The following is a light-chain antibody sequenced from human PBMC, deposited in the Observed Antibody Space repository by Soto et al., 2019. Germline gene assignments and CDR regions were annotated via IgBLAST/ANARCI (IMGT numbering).Light chain of an antibody. CDR3: CSSAPESTYV. CDR2: KGT. J-gene: IGLJ1*01. CDR1: SSDVGAYNS. Sequence: QSALAQPASVSGSPGQSITISCTGISSDVGAYNSVSWYQQHPHKAPQVIIYKGTQRPSGVSNRFSGSTSGNAASLTISGLQADDEADYFCCSSAPESTYVFGSGTKLTVL. V-gene: IGLV2-23*01.